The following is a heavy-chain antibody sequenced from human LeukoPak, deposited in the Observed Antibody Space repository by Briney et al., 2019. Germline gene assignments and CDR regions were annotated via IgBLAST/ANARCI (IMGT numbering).Heavy chain of an antibody. CDR1: GFTFSSYG. D-gene: IGHD2-2*01. Sequence: QPGRSLRLSCAASGFTFSSYGMHWVRQAPGKGLEWVAVIWYDGSNKYYADSVKGRFTISRDNSKNTLYLQMNSLRAEDTAVYYCARDQDIVVVPAAGVWFDPWGQGTLVTVSS. J-gene: IGHJ5*02. CDR2: IWYDGSNK. V-gene: IGHV3-33*01. CDR3: ARDQDIVVVPAAGVWFDP.